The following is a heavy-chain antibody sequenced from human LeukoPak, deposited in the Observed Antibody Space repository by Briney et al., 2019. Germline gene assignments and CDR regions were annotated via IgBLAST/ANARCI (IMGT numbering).Heavy chain of an antibody. CDR2: IYYSGST. Sequence: SETLSLTCTVSGGSISSSSYYWGWIRQPPGKGLEWIGSIYYSGSTYYNPSLKSRVTISVDTSKNQFSLKLSSVTAADTAVYYCARVGYSSSLYVNYWGQGTLVTVSS. V-gene: IGHV4-39*01. D-gene: IGHD6-13*01. J-gene: IGHJ4*02. CDR1: GGSISSSSYY. CDR3: ARVGYSSSLYVNY.